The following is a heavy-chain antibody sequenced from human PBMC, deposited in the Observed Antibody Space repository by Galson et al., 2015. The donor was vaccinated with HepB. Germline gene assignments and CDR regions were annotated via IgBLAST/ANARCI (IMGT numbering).Heavy chain of an antibody. CDR2: IYRTGLSI. D-gene: IGHD2-8*01. CDR1: GFVFSAYS. V-gene: IGHV3-48*01. CDR3: ARESCISCADYF. J-gene: IGHJ4*02. Sequence: SLRLSCAASGFVFSAYSMTWVRQAPGKGLEWVSYIYRTGLSIYYADSVKGRFTISRDNAENSLYLQMNSLRAEDTAVYYCARESCISCADYFWGQGTLLRVSS.